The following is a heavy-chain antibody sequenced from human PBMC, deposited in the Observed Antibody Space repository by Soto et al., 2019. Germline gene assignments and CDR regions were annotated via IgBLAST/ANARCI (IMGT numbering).Heavy chain of an antibody. J-gene: IGHJ6*02. CDR1: GYTFTSYY. CDR3: ARDGPYSGSYYKQPNHYYGMDV. Sequence: ASVKVSCKASGYTFTSYYMHWVRQASGQGLEWMGIINPSGGSTSYAQKFQGRVTMTRDTSTSTVDMELGSLRSEDTAVYYCARDGPYSGSYYKQPNHYYGMDVWGQGTTVTVSS. CDR2: INPSGGST. D-gene: IGHD3-10*01. V-gene: IGHV1-46*01.